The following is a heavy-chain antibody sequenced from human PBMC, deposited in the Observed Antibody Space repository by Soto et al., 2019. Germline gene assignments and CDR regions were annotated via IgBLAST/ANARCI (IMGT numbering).Heavy chain of an antibody. J-gene: IGHJ4*02. CDR2: IYYSGST. V-gene: IGHV4-31*03. Sequence: SETLSLTCTVSGGSISSGGYYWSWIRQHPGKGLEWIGYIYYSGSTYYNPSLKSRVTISVDTSKNQFSLKLSSVTAADTAVYYCARDSSTPDGDYGFDYWGQGTLVTVSS. D-gene: IGHD4-17*01. CDR3: ARDSSTPDGDYGFDY. CDR1: GGSISSGGYY.